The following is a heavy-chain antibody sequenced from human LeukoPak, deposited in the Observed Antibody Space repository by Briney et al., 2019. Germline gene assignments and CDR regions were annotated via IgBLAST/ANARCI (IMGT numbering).Heavy chain of an antibody. Sequence: SETLSLTCTVSGGSISSYYWSWIRQPPGKGLEWIGYIYYSGSTNYNPSLKSRVTISVDTSKNQFSLKLSSVTAADTAVYYCARSQWLAGGHWFDPWGQGALVTVSS. D-gene: IGHD6-19*01. J-gene: IGHJ5*02. CDR3: ARSQWLAGGHWFDP. CDR1: GGSISSYY. V-gene: IGHV4-59*01. CDR2: IYYSGST.